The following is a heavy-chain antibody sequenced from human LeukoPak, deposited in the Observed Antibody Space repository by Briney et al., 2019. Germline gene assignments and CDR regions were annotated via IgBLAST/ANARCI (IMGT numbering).Heavy chain of an antibody. J-gene: IGHJ4*02. Sequence: ASVKVSCKASGYTFTSYDINWVRQATGQGLEWMGWINPNSGGTNYAQKFQGRVTMTRDTSISTAYMELSRLRSDDTAVYYCALRQVGSRRSSQFDYWGQGTLVTVSS. V-gene: IGHV1-2*02. CDR1: GYTFTSYD. CDR3: ALRQVGSRRSSQFDY. D-gene: IGHD1-26*01. CDR2: INPNSGGT.